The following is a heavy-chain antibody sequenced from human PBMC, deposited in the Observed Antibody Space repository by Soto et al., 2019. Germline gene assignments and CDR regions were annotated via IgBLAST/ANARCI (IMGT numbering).Heavy chain of an antibody. V-gene: IGHV3-7*01. J-gene: IGHJ4*02. Sequence: GGSLRLSCAASGFTFSSYWMSWVRQAPEKGLEWVANIKQDGSEKYYVDSVKGRFTISRDNAKNSLYLQMNSLRAEDTAVYYCARENLGYCSGGSCYSVFDYWGQGTLVTVSS. CDR2: IKQDGSEK. CDR1: GFTFSSYW. CDR3: ARENLGYCSGGSCYSVFDY. D-gene: IGHD2-15*01.